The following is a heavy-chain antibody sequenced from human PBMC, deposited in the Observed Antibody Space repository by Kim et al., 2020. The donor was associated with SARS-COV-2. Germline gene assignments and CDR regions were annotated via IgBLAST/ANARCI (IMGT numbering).Heavy chain of an antibody. J-gene: IGHJ6*03. V-gene: IGHV4-31*03. CDR3: ARDHYDSSGYYSKVRPTGDDNSMDV. D-gene: IGHD3-22*01. Sequence: SETLSLTCTVSGGSISSGGYYWSWIRQHPGKGLEWIGYIYYSGSTYYNPSLKSRVTISVDTSKNQFSLKLSSVTAADTAVYYCARDHYDSSGYYSKVRPTGDDNSMDVWGKGTTVTVSS. CDR1: GGSISSGGYY. CDR2: IYYSGST.